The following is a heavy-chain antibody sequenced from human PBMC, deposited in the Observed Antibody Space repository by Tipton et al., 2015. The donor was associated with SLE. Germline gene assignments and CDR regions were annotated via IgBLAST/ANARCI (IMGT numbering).Heavy chain of an antibody. J-gene: IGHJ4*02. CDR3: AKGGSGSYHFDF. V-gene: IGHV4-4*08. CDR1: GGPISSYY. CDR2: IYTRGST. Sequence: TLSLTCTVSGGPISSYYWCWIRQPPGQGLEWIGDIYTRGSTSYNPSLQSRVTISVDTSKNQFSLKVTSVTAADTAVYYCAKGGSGSYHFDFWGQGTLVTVSS. D-gene: IGHD3-10*01.